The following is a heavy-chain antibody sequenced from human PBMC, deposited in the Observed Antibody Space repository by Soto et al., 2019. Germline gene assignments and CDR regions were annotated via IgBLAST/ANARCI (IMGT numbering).Heavy chain of an antibody. V-gene: IGHV4-61*08. J-gene: IGHJ4*02. Sequence: ETLSLTCIVSGGSVGSGAYYWSWIRQPPGNALEWIGYIQYSGDTNFNSSLKSRVTISVDMSRNRFSLKLTSVTAADTAFYYCATVLNLCWGQGTLVTVSS. CDR1: GGSVGSGAYY. CDR2: IQYSGDT. CDR3: ATVLNLC.